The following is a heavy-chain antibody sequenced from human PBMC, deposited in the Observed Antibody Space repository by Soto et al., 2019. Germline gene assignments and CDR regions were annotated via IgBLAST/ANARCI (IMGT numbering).Heavy chain of an antibody. J-gene: IGHJ6*03. D-gene: IGHD3-10*01. CDR2: IIAILGIA. CDR3: ARDLGMTMVWGVKDYYYYYMDV. V-gene: IGHV1-69*08. Sequence: QVQLVQSGAEVKKPGSSVKVSCKASGGTFSSYTISWVRQAPGQGLEWMGRIIAILGIANYAQKFQGRVTITADKSTSTAYMELSSLRSVDTAVYYCARDLGMTMVWGVKDYYYYYMDVWGKGSTVSVSS. CDR1: GGTFSSYT.